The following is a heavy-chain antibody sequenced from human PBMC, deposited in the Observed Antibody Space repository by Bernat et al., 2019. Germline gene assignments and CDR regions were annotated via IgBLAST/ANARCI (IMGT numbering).Heavy chain of an antibody. CDR1: GFTFSSYS. CDR3: ARNTYYDILTAPAFDI. Sequence: VQLVESGGGLVQPGGSLRLSCAASGFTFSSYSMHWVRQAPGKGLEWVAVIWYDGSNKYYADSVKGRFTISRDNSKNTLYLQMNSLRAEDTAVYYCARNTYYDILTAPAFDIWGQGTMVTVSS. D-gene: IGHD3-9*01. J-gene: IGHJ3*02. V-gene: IGHV3-33*08. CDR2: IWYDGSNK.